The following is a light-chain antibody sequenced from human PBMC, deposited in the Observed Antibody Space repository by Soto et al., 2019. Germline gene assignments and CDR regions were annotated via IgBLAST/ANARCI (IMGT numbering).Light chain of an antibody. CDR2: GAS. CDR3: QQYHSYPVT. V-gene: IGKV1-16*02. CDR1: QGINNF. Sequence: DIQMTQSPSSLSASVGDTVTTTCRASQGINNFLAWFQQKPGKAPKSLIYGASSLQSGVPSKFSGSGSDTGFTLTISSLQPEDSATYFCQQYHSYPVTFGGGTKVEIK. J-gene: IGKJ4*01.